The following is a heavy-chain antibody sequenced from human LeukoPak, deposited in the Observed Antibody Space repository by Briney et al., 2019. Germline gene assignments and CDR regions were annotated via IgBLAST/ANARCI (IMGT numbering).Heavy chain of an antibody. CDR3: ARGLSIV. D-gene: IGHD1-26*01. V-gene: IGHV4-61*08. Sequence: SETLSLTCTVSGAFVSSGGYYWSWIRQPPGKGLEWIGEINHSGSTNYNPSLKSRVTISVDTSKNQFSLKLSSVTAADTAVYYCARGLSIVWGQGTLVTVSS. CDR2: INHSGST. J-gene: IGHJ4*02. CDR1: GAFVSSGGYY.